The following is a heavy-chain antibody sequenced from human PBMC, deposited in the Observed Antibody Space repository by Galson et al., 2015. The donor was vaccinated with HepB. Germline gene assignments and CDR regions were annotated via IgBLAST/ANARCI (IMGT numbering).Heavy chain of an antibody. J-gene: IGHJ6*04. V-gene: IGHV3-15*01. D-gene: IGHD2/OR15-2a*01. CDR3: LCFYRDV. Sequence: SLRLSCAASEFSFSDAWMSWVRQAPGKGLEWVARIQSKTDGEIRDYADYATPVKGRFTISRDDSKNTVYLEMNGLKTEDTAVYYCLCFYRDVWGKGTTVTVSS. CDR2: IQSKTDGEIRDYA. CDR1: EFSFSDAW.